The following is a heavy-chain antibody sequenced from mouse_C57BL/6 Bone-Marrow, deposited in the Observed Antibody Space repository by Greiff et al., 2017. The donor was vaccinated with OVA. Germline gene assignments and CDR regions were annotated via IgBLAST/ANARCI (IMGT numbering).Heavy chain of an antibody. Sequence: EVQLQQSGPELVKPGASVKISCKASGYTFTDYYMNWVKQSHGKSLEWIGDINPNNGGTSYNQKFKGKATLTVDKSSSTAYMERRNLTSEDSAVYYCARRAYWGQGTLVTVSA. J-gene: IGHJ3*01. CDR2: INPNNGGT. CDR3: ARRAY. V-gene: IGHV1-26*01. CDR1: GYTFTDYY.